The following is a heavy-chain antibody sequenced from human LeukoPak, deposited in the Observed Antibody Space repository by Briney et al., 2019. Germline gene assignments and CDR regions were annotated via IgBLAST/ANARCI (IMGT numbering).Heavy chain of an antibody. CDR2: INPNDGGT. J-gene: IGHJ4*02. CDR1: GYTFTGYF. Sequence: ASVKVSCKASGYTFTGYFIHWVRQAPGQGLEWMGWINPNDGGTNYAQKFQGRVTMTRDTSISTAYMDLSRLRSDDTAMYYCAASTSYGYFDYWGQGTLVTVSS. CDR3: AASTSYGYFDY. D-gene: IGHD5-18*01. V-gene: IGHV1-2*02.